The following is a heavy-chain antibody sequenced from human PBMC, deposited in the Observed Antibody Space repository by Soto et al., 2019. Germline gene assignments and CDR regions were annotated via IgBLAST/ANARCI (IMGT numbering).Heavy chain of an antibody. D-gene: IGHD3-3*01. CDR1: GGSFSGYY. J-gene: IGHJ4*02. CDR3: ARLKRYDFWSGYPYFDY. CDR2: INHSGST. Sequence: SETLSLTCAVYGGSFSGYYWSWIRQPPGKGLEWIGEINHSGSTNYNPSLKSRVTISVDTSKNQFSLKLSSVTAADTAVYYCARLKRYDFWSGYPYFDYWGQGTLVTVSS. V-gene: IGHV4-34*01.